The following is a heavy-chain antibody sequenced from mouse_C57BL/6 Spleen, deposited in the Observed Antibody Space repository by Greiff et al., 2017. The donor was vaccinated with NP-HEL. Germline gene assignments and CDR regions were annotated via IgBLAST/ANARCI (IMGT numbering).Heavy chain of an antibody. D-gene: IGHD3-3*01. CDR3: TRARTLGY. V-gene: IGHV1-15*01. CDR2: IDPETGGT. CDR1: GYTFTDYE. J-gene: IGHJ2*01. Sequence: VKLMESGAELVRPGASVTLSCKASGYTFTDYEMHWVKQTPVHGLEWIGAIDPETGGTAYNQKFKGKAILTADKSSSTAYMELRSLTSEDSAVYYCTRARTLGYWGQGTTLTVSS.